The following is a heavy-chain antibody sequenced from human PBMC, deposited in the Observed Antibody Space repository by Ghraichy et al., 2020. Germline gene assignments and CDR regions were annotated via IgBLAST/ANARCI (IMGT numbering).Heavy chain of an antibody. Sequence: SVKVSCKASGGTFSSYAISWVRQAPGQGLEWMGGIIPIFGTANYAQKFQGRVTITADESTSTAYMELSSLRSEDTAVYYCAREGVTTVTTSYYYYGMDVWGQGTTVTVSS. CDR1: GGTFSSYA. CDR2: IIPIFGTA. CDR3: AREGVTTVTTSYYYYGMDV. V-gene: IGHV1-69*13. D-gene: IGHD4-17*01. J-gene: IGHJ6*02.